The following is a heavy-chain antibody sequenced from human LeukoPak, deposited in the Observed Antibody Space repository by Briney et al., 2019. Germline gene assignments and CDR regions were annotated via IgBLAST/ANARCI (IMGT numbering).Heavy chain of an antibody. Sequence: SETLSLTCTVSGGSISSYYWSWIRQPPGKGLEWVGYIYYSGSTYYNPSLKSRVTISADTSKNQFSLKLSSVTAADTAVYYCASYSGYEYIFDYWGQGTLVTVSS. CDR1: GGSISSYY. CDR3: ASYSGYEYIFDY. V-gene: IGHV4-59*08. D-gene: IGHD5-12*01. J-gene: IGHJ4*02. CDR2: IYYSGST.